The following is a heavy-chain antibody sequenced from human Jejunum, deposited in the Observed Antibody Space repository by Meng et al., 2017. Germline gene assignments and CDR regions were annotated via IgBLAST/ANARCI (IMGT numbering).Heavy chain of an antibody. CDR3: ARDGHGQAPGFDP. CDR2: ISSTSTYI. D-gene: IGHD3/OR15-3a*01. Sequence: EVQLVESGGGLFKAWGSLRLSCAASGFTFSSYSMHWVRQAPGKGLEWVSSISSTSTYIYYADSMKGRFTVSRDNAKNSLQLQMDSLRAEDTAVYYCARDGHGQAPGFDPWGQGTLVTVSS. J-gene: IGHJ5*02. CDR1: GFTFSSYS. V-gene: IGHV3-21*01.